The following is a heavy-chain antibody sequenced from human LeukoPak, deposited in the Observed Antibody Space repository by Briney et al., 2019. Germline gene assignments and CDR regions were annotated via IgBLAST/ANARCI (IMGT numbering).Heavy chain of an antibody. Sequence: GGSLRLSCAASGFTFSSYAMHWVRQAPGKGLEWVAVISYDGSNKYYADSVKGRFTISRDNSKNTLYLQMNSLRAEDTAVYYCAKIPSYYYDSSGYYYVGAFDIWGQGTMVTVSS. CDR2: ISYDGSNK. D-gene: IGHD3-22*01. V-gene: IGHV3-30*18. J-gene: IGHJ3*02. CDR3: AKIPSYYYDSSGYYYVGAFDI. CDR1: GFTFSSYA.